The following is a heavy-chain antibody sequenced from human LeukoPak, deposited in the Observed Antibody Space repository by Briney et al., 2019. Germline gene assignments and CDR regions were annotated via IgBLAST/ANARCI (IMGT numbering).Heavy chain of an antibody. CDR1: GFTFRDYT. D-gene: IGHD6-19*01. Sequence: SGRSLRLSCLASGFTFRDYTFHWVRQTPDKGLEWVAVISPYGSQKWYADSVKGRFTISRDDSKNTLSLQMNSLQTEDTAIYHCVTSPDSAWHQFDFWSQGTLVTVSS. J-gene: IGHJ4*02. V-gene: IGHV3-30-3*01. CDR2: ISPYGSQK. CDR3: VTSPDSAWHQFDF.